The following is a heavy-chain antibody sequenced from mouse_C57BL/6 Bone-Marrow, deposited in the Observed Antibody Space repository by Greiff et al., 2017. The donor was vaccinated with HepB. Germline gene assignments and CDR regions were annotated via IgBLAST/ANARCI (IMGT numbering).Heavy chain of an antibody. D-gene: IGHD1-1*01. V-gene: IGHV5-17*01. CDR2: ISSGSSTI. CDR1: GFTFSDYG. J-gene: IGHJ4*01. CDR3: AWDGLDYYGSVMDY. Sequence: EVQRVESGGGLVKPGGSLKLSCAASGFTFSDYGMHWVRQAPEKGLEWVAYISSGSSTIYYADTVKGRFTISRDNAKNTLFLQMTSLRSEDTAMYYCAWDGLDYYGSVMDYWGQGTSVTVSS.